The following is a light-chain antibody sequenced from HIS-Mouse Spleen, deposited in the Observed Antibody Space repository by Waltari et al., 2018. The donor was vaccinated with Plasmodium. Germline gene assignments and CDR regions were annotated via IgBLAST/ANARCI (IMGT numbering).Light chain of an antibody. Sequence: SYELTQPPSVSVSPGQTARITCSGDALPKKYAYWYQQKSVQAPVLVIDEDSKRPSGIPERFSGSSSGTMATLTISGAQVEDEADYYCYSTDSSGNHRVFGGGTKLTVL. CDR3: YSTDSSGNHRV. CDR1: ALPKKY. J-gene: IGLJ3*02. V-gene: IGLV3-10*01. CDR2: EDS.